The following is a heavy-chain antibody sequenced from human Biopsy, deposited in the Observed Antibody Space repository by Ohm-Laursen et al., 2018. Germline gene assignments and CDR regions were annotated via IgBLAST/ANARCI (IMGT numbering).Heavy chain of an antibody. D-gene: IGHD1-26*01. CDR3: AGIVLGPTNDAFDI. J-gene: IGHJ3*02. CDR1: GDSIRNYY. V-gene: IGHV4-4*07. CDR2: IYPGGGT. Sequence: TLSLTCPVSGDSIRNYYWSWIRQAAGKGLEWIGRIYPGGGTIYNPSLKSQVTMSVDTSKNHFSLNLNSVTAADTAVYYCAGIVLGPTNDAFDIWGQGTMVTVSS.